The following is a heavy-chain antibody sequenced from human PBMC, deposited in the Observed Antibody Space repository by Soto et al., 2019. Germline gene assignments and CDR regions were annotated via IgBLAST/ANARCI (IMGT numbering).Heavy chain of an antibody. J-gene: IGHJ5*02. V-gene: IGHV1-69*13. CDR1: GYTFSSYA. D-gene: IGHD3-10*01. CDR2: IIPIFGTA. CDR3: ASSITMVRGVIPYNWFDP. Sequence: SVKVSCKASGYTFSSYAISWVRQAPGQGLEWMGGIIPIFGTANYAQKFQGRVTITADESTSTAYMELSSLRSEDTAVYYCASSITMVRGVIPYNWFDPWGQGTLVTVSS.